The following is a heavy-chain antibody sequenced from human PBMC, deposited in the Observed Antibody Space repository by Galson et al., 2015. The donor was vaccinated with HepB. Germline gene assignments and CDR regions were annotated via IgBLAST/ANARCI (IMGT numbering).Heavy chain of an antibody. Sequence: SVKVSCKASGYTFTSYGISWVRQAPGQGLEWMGWISAYNGNTNYAQKLQGRVTMTTDTSTSTAYMELRSLRSDDTAVYYCAGDTSGSGTGTTPFDYWGQETLVTVSS. CDR2: ISAYNGNT. CDR1: GYTFTSYG. D-gene: IGHD1-7*01. V-gene: IGHV1-18*01. J-gene: IGHJ4*02. CDR3: AGDTSGSGTGTTPFDY.